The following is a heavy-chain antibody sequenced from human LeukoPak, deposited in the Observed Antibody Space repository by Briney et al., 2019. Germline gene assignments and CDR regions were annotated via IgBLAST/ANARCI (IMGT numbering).Heavy chain of an antibody. CDR2: IYTSGST. CDR1: GGSISSYY. J-gene: IGHJ5*02. CDR3: ARDVSVWGSFDWFDP. V-gene: IGHV4-4*07. D-gene: IGHD3-16*01. Sequence: SETLSLTCTVSGGSISSYYWSWIRQPAGKGLEWIGRIYTSGSTNYNPSLKSRVTMSVDTSKDQFSLKLSSVTAADTAVYYCARDVSVWGSFDWFDPWGQGTLVTVSS.